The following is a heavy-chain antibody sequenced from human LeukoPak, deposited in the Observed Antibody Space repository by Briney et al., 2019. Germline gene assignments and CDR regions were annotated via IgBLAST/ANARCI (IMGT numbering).Heavy chain of an antibody. CDR1: GFTFRSNY. D-gene: IGHD1-26*01. CDR3: ASGGMGVFEN. CDR2: IYSGGST. J-gene: IGHJ4*02. Sequence: GGSLRLSCAASGFTFRSNYMTWVRQAPGKGLEWVSVIYSGGSTYSADSVKGRFTLSRHSSKNTLYLQMNRLRAEDTAVYYCASGGMGVFENWGQGTLVTVSS. V-gene: IGHV3-53*01.